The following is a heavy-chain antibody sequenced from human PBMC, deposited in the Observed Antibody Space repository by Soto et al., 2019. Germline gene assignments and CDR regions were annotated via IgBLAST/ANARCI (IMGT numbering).Heavy chain of an antibody. CDR2: IYYSGST. Sequence: SETLSLTCTVSGGSISSSSYYWGWIRQPPGKGLEWIGSIYYSGSTYYNPSLKSRVTISVDTSKNQFSLKLSSVTAADTAVYYCARHGGKLYYDILTGENWFDPWGQGTLVTVSS. J-gene: IGHJ5*02. D-gene: IGHD3-9*01. CDR3: ARHGGKLYYDILTGENWFDP. V-gene: IGHV4-39*01. CDR1: GGSISSSSYY.